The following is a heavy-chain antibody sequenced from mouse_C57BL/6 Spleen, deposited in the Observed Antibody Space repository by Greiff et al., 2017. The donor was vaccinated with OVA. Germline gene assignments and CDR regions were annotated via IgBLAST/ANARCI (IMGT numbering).Heavy chain of an antibody. CDR2: INPSSGYT. CDR3: ARSGQRDAMDY. D-gene: IGHD3-1*01. Sequence: VQLQQSGAELARPGASVKMSCKASGYTFTSYTMHWVKQRPGQGLEWIGYINPSSGYTKYNQKFKDKATLTADKSSSTAYMQVSSLTSEYSAVYYCARSGQRDAMDYWGQGTSVTVSS. V-gene: IGHV1-4*01. CDR1: GYTFTSYT. J-gene: IGHJ4*01.